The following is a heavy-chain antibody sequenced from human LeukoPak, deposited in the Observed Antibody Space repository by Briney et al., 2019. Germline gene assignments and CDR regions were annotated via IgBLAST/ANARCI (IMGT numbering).Heavy chain of an antibody. Sequence: ASVTVSCKASGYTFTGYYMHWVRQAPGQGLEWMGCINPNSGGTNYAQKFKGRVTMTRDTSISTAYMEMSRLRSDDTAVYYCARGTKAYGWGSYQAFDIWGQGTMVTVSS. J-gene: IGHJ3*02. D-gene: IGHD3-10*01. CDR1: GYTFTGYY. CDR2: INPNSGGT. CDR3: ARGTKAYGWGSYQAFDI. V-gene: IGHV1-2*02.